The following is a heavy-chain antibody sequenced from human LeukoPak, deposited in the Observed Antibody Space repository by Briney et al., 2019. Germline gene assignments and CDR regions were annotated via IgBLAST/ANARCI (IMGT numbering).Heavy chain of an antibody. D-gene: IGHD3-10*01. Sequence: ASVKVSCKASGYTFTRYYMTWVRQAPGQGLEWMGIINPSGGSTSYAQKFQGRVTMTRDMSTSTVYMELSSLRSEDTAVYYCARAGRPHRNYYGSGSYQDWGQGTLVTVSS. V-gene: IGHV1-46*01. CDR1: GYTFTRYY. CDR2: INPSGGST. J-gene: IGHJ4*02. CDR3: ARAGRPHRNYYGSGSYQD.